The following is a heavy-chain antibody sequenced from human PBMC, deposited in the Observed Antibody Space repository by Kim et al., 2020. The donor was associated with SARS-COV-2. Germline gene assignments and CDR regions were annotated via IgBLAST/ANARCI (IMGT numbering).Heavy chain of an antibody. CDR1: GFTLRSYW. Sequence: GGSLRLSCAASGFTLRSYWMHWVRQAPGEGLAWVARIDNDGIRTSYADSVKGRVTIYRDTAKNTLYLQMNSLTAEDTAVYYCARGGYPGAFDIWGQGTMV. J-gene: IGHJ3*02. D-gene: IGHD2-15*01. V-gene: IGHV3-74*01. CDR3: ARGGYPGAFDI. CDR2: IDNDGIRT.